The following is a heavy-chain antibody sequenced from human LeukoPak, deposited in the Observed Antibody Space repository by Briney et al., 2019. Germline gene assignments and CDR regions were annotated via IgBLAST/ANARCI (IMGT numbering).Heavy chain of an antibody. CDR3: ARGDYYDSSGYRDY. CDR2: ISAYNGNT. CDR1: GYTFTIYG. J-gene: IGHJ4*02. V-gene: IGHV1-18*01. Sequence: ASVKLSCKASGYTFTIYGISWVREAPGQGLEWMGWISAYNGNTNYAQKLQGRVTMTTDTSTSTAYMELRSLRSDDTAVYYCARGDYYDSSGYRDYWGQGTLVTVSS. D-gene: IGHD3-22*01.